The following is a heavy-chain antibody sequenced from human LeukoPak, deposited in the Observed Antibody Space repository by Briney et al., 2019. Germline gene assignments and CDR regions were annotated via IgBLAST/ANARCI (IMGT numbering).Heavy chain of an antibody. CDR2: IYYSGST. J-gene: IGHJ6*02. CDR3: ARLSYYSYGMDV. Sequence: PSETLCLTCTVSGGSISSYYWSWIRQPPGKGLEWIGYIYYSGSTNYNPSLKSRVTISVDTSKNQFSLKLSSVTAADTAGYYCARLSYYSYGMDVWGQGTTVTVSS. CDR1: GGSISSYY. V-gene: IGHV4-59*08.